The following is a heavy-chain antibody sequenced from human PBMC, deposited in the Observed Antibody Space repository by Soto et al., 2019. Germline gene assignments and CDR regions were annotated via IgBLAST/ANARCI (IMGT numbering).Heavy chain of an antibody. D-gene: IGHD2-2*01. CDR2: ISYDGSNK. CDR1: GFAFSGYG. Sequence: QVQLVESGGGVVQPGRSLRLSCATSGFAFSGYGMHWVRQAPGKGLEWVTVISYDGSNKYYADSVKGRFTISRDDSKNTLYLQMNSLRAEDTAVYYCARCGSTTCSQLGPYHYYYGMDVWGQGTTVTVSS. CDR3: ARCGSTTCSQLGPYHYYYGMDV. V-gene: IGHV3-30*03. J-gene: IGHJ6*02.